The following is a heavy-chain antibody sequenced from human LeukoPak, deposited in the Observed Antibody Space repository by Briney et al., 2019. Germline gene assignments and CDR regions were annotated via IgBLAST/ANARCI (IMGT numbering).Heavy chain of an antibody. D-gene: IGHD5-24*01. Sequence: ASAKVSCKASGYTFTSYAIHWVRQAPGQRLEWMGWITPSGGTNYPQKFQGRVAITWDTSITTAYMDLSRLTSDDTAVYYCARDRYGDGFAHLDYWGQGALVTVSS. V-gene: IGHV1-2*02. CDR2: ITPSGGT. CDR1: GYTFTSYA. CDR3: ARDRYGDGFAHLDY. J-gene: IGHJ4*02.